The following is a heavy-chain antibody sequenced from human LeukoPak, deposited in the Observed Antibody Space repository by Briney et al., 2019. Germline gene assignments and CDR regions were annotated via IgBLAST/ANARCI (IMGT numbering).Heavy chain of an antibody. V-gene: IGHV3-33*01. D-gene: IGHD6-19*01. CDR2: IWHDGSNI. Sequence: PGGSLRLSCAASGFPFRSYGMHWVRQAPGKGLEWVAVIWHDGSNINYGDSVKGRFTISRDNSKNMLFLQMNSLRAEDTALYYCVRDNPSGYNSGWPLGHWGQGTLVTVSS. CDR3: VRDNPSGYNSGWPLGH. J-gene: IGHJ4*02. CDR1: GFPFRSYG.